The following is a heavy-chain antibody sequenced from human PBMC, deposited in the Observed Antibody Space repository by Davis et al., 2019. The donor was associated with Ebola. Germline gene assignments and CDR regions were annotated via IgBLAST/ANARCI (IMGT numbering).Heavy chain of an antibody. CDR1: GYTFTSYG. CDR2: ISASNGNT. Sequence: AASVKVSCKASGYTFTSYGISWVRQAPGQGLEWVGWISASNGNTNYAQKVQGSVTMTTDTSTSTAYMELRRLRSDDTAVYYCATLGGGYYFDYWGQGTLVTVSS. CDR3: ATLGGGYYFDY. V-gene: IGHV1-18*01. D-gene: IGHD3-16*01. J-gene: IGHJ4*02.